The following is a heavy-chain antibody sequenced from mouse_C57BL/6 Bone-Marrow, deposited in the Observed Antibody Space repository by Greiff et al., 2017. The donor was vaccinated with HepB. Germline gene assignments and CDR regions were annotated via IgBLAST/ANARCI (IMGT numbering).Heavy chain of an antibody. CDR2: ISYDGSN. V-gene: IGHV3-6*01. Sequence: DVQLQESGPGLVKPSQSLSLTCSVTGYSITSGYYWNWIRQFPGNKLEWMGYISYDGSNNYNPSLKNRISITRDTSKNQFFLKLNSVTTEDTATYYCAMRWLPYWYFDVWGTGTTVTVSS. D-gene: IGHD2-3*01. CDR1: GYSITSGYY. J-gene: IGHJ1*03. CDR3: AMRWLPYWYFDV.